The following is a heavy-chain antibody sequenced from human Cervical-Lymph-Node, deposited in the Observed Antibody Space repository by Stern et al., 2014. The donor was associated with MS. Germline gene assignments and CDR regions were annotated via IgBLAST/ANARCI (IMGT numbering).Heavy chain of an antibody. J-gene: IGHJ4*02. CDR1: GYTFTSYW. D-gene: IGHD2-2*01. Sequence: EVQLVQSGAEVKKPGESLRISCRGSGYTFTSYWISWVRQMPGTGLEWMGRIDPSDSYTNYSPSFQGHVTISADKSISTAYLQWSSLKASDTAMFYCARHRAGYCSGPSCYYDDFWGQGTLVTVSS. CDR2: IDPSDSYT. CDR3: ARHRAGYCSGPSCYYDDF. V-gene: IGHV5-10-1*03.